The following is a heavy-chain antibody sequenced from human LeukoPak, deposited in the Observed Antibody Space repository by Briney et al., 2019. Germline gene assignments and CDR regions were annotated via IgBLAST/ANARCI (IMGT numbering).Heavy chain of an antibody. J-gene: IGHJ5*01. CDR3: ARDWGGYCSGGSCVPNWFDS. CDR1: GYTFTSYG. Sequence: GASVKVSCKASGYTFTSYGISWVRQAPGQGLEWMGWISAYNGNTNYAQKLQGRVTMTTDTSTSTAYMELRSLRSDDTAVYYCARDWGGYCSGGSCVPNWFDSWGQGTLVTVSS. V-gene: IGHV1-18*01. CDR2: ISAYNGNT. D-gene: IGHD2-15*01.